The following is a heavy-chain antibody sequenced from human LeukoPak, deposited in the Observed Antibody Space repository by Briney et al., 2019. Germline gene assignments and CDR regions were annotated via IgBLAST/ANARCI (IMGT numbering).Heavy chain of an antibody. V-gene: IGHV3-23*01. Sequence: GGSLRLSCAASGFTFSSYAMSWVRQAPGKGLEWVSAISGSGGSTYYADSVKGRFTISRDNSKNTLYLQMNSLRAEDTAVYYCARDKGYCSGDSCYYYGMDVWGQGTTVTVSS. CDR1: GFTFSSYA. D-gene: IGHD2-15*01. J-gene: IGHJ6*02. CDR2: ISGSGGST. CDR3: ARDKGYCSGDSCYYYGMDV.